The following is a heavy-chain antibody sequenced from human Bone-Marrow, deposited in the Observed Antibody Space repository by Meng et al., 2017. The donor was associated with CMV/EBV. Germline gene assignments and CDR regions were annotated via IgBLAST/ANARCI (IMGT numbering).Heavy chain of an antibody. V-gene: IGHV3-7*01. CDR3: ARKRITIFGVVRGFDY. J-gene: IGHJ4*02. CDR1: GFTFSSYA. CDR2: IKQDGSEK. D-gene: IGHD3-3*01. Sequence: GESLKISCAGSGFTFSSYAMHWVRQAPGKGLEWVANIKQDGSEKYYVDSVKGRFTISRDNAKNSLYLQMNSLRAEDTAVYYCARKRITIFGVVRGFDYWGQGTLVTVSS.